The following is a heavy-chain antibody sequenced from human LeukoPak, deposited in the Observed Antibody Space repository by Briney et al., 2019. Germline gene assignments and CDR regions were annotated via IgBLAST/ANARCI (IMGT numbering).Heavy chain of an antibody. V-gene: IGHV1-46*01. Sequence: ASVKVSCKASGYTFPSYFMHWVRQAPGQGLEWMGIINPTGGSTTYAQKFQGRVTVTRDTSTSTVYMELSSLRSDDTAVYYCARTAARRFDYWGRGTLVTVSS. CDR3: ARTAARRFDY. CDR1: GYTFPSYF. CDR2: INPTGGST. D-gene: IGHD6-6*01. J-gene: IGHJ4*02.